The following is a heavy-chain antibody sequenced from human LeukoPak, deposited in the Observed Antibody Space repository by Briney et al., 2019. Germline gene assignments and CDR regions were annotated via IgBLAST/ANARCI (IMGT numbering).Heavy chain of an antibody. J-gene: IGHJ6*02. CDR3: ARHAYYYDSSGYYPYYYYGMDV. V-gene: IGHV4-59*08. CDR2: IYCSGSP. Sequence: SETLSLTCTVPVGPISSYLGSWIRQPRGKGLERIGYIYCSGSPNYNPPLQSRDTISVNPSKNQLGLKESSVTAPDTVVSYCARHAYYYDSSGYYPYYYYGMDVWGQGTTVTVSS. D-gene: IGHD3-22*01. CDR1: VGPISSYL.